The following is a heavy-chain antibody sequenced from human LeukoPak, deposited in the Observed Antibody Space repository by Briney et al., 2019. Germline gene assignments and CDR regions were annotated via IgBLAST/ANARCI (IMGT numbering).Heavy chain of an antibody. J-gene: IGHJ5*02. CDR1: GYTFTGYY. CDR3: ARSSPVTIFGVVQQPFDP. D-gene: IGHD3-3*01. Sequence: ASVKVSCKASGYTFTGYYMHWVRQAPGQGLEWMGLINPNSGGTNYAQKFQGWVTMTRDTSISTAYMELSRLRSDDTAVYYCARSSPVTIFGVVQQPFDPWGQGTLVTVSP. V-gene: IGHV1-2*04. CDR2: INPNSGGT.